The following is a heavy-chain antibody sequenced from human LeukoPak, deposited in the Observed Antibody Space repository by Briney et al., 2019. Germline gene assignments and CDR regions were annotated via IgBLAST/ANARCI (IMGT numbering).Heavy chain of an antibody. V-gene: IGHV1-46*01. CDR3: ARGPDIVVVVAALGDY. D-gene: IGHD2-15*01. Sequence: GASVKVSCKASGGTFSSYAISWVRQAPGQGLEWMGIINPSGGSTSYAQKFQGRVTMTRDTSTSTVYMELSSLRSEDTAVYYCARGPDIVVVVAALGDYWGQGTLVTVSS. CDR1: GGTFSSYA. J-gene: IGHJ4*02. CDR2: INPSGGST.